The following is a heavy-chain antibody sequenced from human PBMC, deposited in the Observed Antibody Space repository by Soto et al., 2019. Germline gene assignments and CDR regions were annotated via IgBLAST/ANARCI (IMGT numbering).Heavy chain of an antibody. D-gene: IGHD3-3*01. V-gene: IGHV4-34*01. CDR2: INHSGST. Sequence: SETLSLTCAVYGGSFSGYYWSWIRQPPGKGLEWIGEINHSGSTNYNPSLKSRVTISVDTSKNQFSLKLSSVTAADTAVYYCARSPLIRFLEWLLYGDYYGMDVWGQGTTVTVSS. CDR1: GGSFSGYY. J-gene: IGHJ6*02. CDR3: ARSPLIRFLEWLLYGDYYGMDV.